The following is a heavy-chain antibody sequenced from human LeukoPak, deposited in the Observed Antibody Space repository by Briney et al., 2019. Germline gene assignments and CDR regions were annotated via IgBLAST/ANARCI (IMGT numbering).Heavy chain of an antibody. J-gene: IGHJ6*02. Sequence: GASVKVSCKASGYTFTSYDINWVRQPTGQGLDGMGWMNPNRGNKGYAQKFQGRVTMTRNTSISTAYMELSSLRSEDTAVYYCARGPTDYDILTGYYLGLQNYYYYGMDVWGQGTTVTVSS. V-gene: IGHV1-8*01. CDR1: GYTFTSYD. CDR2: MNPNRGNK. D-gene: IGHD3-9*01. CDR3: ARGPTDYDILTGYYLGLQNYYYYGMDV.